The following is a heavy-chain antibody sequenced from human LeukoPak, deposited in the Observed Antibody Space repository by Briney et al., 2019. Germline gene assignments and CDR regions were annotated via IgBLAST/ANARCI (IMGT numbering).Heavy chain of an antibody. J-gene: IGHJ4*02. D-gene: IGHD3-10*01. CDR2: VSANVIST. Sequence: GGSLRLSCAASGFTFSNYPMSWVRQAQGKGLEWVSVVSANVISTLYADSVKGRFTISRDNPMNTLYLQMSSLRAEDTAVYYCAKDRGYTTGRDFDYWGQGALVTVSS. CDR1: GFTFSNYP. CDR3: AKDRGYTTGRDFDY. V-gene: IGHV3-23*01.